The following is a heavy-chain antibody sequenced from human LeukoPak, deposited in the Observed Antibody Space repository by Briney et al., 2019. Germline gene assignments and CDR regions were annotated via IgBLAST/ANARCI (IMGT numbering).Heavy chain of an antibody. CDR2: INSDGSST. CDR3: ARALRASYNWFDP. J-gene: IGHJ5*02. Sequence: GGSLRLSCAASGFTFSSYWMHWVRHAPGKGLVWVSRINSDGSSTSYADSVKGRFTISRDNAKNTLYLQMNSLRAEDTAVYYCARALRASYNWFDPWGQGTLVTVSS. V-gene: IGHV3-74*01. D-gene: IGHD2-2*01. CDR1: GFTFSSYW.